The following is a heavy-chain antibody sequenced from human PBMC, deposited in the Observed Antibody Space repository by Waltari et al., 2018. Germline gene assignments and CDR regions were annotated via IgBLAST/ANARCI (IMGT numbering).Heavy chain of an antibody. CDR1: GDSIRSYY. D-gene: IGHD3-22*01. CDR3: ARRRYYDSSGYYLDY. Sequence: QVQLQESGPGLVKPSETLSLTCTVSGDSIRSYYWSWFRQPPGKGLEWIGYVYYTGSPNDNPSLKSRVTISVDASKNQFSLKLSSMTAADTAMYYCARRRYYDSSGYYLDYWGQGTLVTVSS. V-gene: IGHV4-59*08. CDR2: VYYTGSP. J-gene: IGHJ4*02.